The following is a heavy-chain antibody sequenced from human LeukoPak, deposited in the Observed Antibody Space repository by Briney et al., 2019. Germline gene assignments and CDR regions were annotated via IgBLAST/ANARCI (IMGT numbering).Heavy chain of an antibody. J-gene: IGHJ3*02. D-gene: IGHD3-10*01. CDR3: ARQSMVRGVTDAFDI. CDR1: VGSISSSSYY. Sequence: SETLSLTCTVSVGSISSSSYYWGWIRQPPGKGLDWIGSIYYSGITYYNRSVKSRVTISVDTSKNQFSLKLSSVTAADTAVYYCARQSMVRGVTDAFDIWGQGTMVTVSS. V-gene: IGHV4-39*01. CDR2: IYYSGIT.